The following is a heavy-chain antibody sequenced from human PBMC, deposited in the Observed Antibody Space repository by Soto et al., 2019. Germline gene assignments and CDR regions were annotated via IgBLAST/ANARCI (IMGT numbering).Heavy chain of an antibody. CDR2: ISYDGTNK. D-gene: IGHD4-17*01. J-gene: IGHJ4*02. CDR3: AQVPRYTVTPSDDY. Sequence: PDGSLRLSCVASGFTCGSYGIHWVRQSPGKGLEWVAVISYDGTNKYYTDSVKGRFTISRDNSKKTLWLQMNSLRAEDTAVYYCAQVPRYTVTPSDDYWGRGTLVTVSS. V-gene: IGHV3-30*18. CDR1: GFTCGSYG.